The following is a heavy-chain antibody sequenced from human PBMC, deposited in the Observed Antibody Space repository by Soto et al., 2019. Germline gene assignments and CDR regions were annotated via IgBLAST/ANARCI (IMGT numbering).Heavy chain of an antibody. CDR2: INPNSGGT. J-gene: IGHJ3*02. Sequence: QVQLVQSGAEVKKPGASVKVSCKASGYTFTGYYMHWVRQAPGQGLEWRGWINPNSGGTNYAQKFQGWVTRTRDTSISTAYMELSRLRSDDTAVYYCAREVGYCSGGSCPDAFDIWGQGTMVTVSS. CDR1: GYTFTGYY. CDR3: AREVGYCSGGSCPDAFDI. D-gene: IGHD2-15*01. V-gene: IGHV1-2*04.